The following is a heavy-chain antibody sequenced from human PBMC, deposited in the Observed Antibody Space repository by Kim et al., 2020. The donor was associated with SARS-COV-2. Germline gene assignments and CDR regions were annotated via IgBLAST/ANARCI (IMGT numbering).Heavy chain of an antibody. CDR3: AREGANRITRVGATGY. V-gene: IGHV1-46*01. J-gene: IGHJ4*02. D-gene: IGHD1-26*01. Sequence: KFQGRVTMTRDTSTSTVYMELSSLRSEDTAVYYCAREGANRITRVGATGYWGQGTLVTVSS.